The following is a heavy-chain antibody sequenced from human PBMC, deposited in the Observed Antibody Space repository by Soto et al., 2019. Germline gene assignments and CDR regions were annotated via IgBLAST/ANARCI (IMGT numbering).Heavy chain of an antibody. Sequence: VQLQESGPGLVKPSQTLSLTGTVSGGSVSSGGYYWTWIRQDPGKGLEWIGHIYFNGSTFYNPSLNSRVSISVDRSKNQFSLRLSSVTAADRAVYYCVRAPTYYFDSREVWGQGTLVAVSS. V-gene: IGHV4-31*03. CDR3: VRAPTYYFDSREV. J-gene: IGHJ4*02. D-gene: IGHD3-22*01. CDR1: GGSVSSGGYY. CDR2: IYFNGST.